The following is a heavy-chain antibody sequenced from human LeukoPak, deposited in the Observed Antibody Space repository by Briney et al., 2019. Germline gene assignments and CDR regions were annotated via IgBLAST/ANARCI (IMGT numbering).Heavy chain of an antibody. V-gene: IGHV3-48*04. CDR2: ISSSGSNI. Sequence: GGSLRLSCAASGFTFSGYSMNWVRQAPGKGLEWVSSISSSGSNIYYAESVKGRFTISRDNAKNSLYLQMNSLRAEDTAVYYWARESYTPTPAGLDSWGQGTLVTVSS. J-gene: IGHJ4*02. D-gene: IGHD1-14*01. CDR1: GFTFSGYS. CDR3: ARESYTPTPAGLDS.